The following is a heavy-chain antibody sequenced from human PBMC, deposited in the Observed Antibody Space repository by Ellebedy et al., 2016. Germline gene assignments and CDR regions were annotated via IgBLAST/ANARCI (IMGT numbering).Heavy chain of an antibody. Sequence: GGSLRLXXAASGFTFSNYAMNWVRQAPGKGLEWVSTISGLSSSTFYADSVKGRFTISRDNSNNTLYLQMNTLRAGDTAVYFCASVADYGSSGYYSWGQGTLVTVSS. V-gene: IGHV3-23*01. J-gene: IGHJ4*02. D-gene: IGHD3-22*01. CDR2: ISGLSSST. CDR1: GFTFSNYA. CDR3: ASVADYGSSGYYS.